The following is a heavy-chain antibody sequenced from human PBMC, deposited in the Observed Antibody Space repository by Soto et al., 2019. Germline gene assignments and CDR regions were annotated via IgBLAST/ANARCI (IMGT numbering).Heavy chain of an antibody. Sequence: SETLSLTCAVYGGSFSGYYWSWIRQPPGKGLEWIGEINHSGTTSSNPSLKSRVTISVDTSKNQFSLKLSSVSAADTALYYCARCSLVVVPAPGFDPWGRGTLVTVSS. CDR1: GGSFSGYY. J-gene: IGHJ5*02. V-gene: IGHV4-34*09. D-gene: IGHD2-2*01. CDR2: INHSGTT. CDR3: ARCSLVVVPAPGFDP.